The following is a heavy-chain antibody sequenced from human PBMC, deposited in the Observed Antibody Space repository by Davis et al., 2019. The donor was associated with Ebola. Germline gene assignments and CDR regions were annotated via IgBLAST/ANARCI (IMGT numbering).Heavy chain of an antibody. CDR3: ARGLTMSPPTTWYCYGMDV. CDR1: GFTFSSYA. V-gene: IGHV3-30-3*01. D-gene: IGHD2/OR15-2a*01. Sequence: GGSLRLSCAASGFTFSSYAMHWVRQAPGKGLEWVAVISYDGSNKYYADSVKGRFTISRDNSKNTLYLQMNSLRAEDTAVYYCARGLTMSPPTTWYCYGMDVWGQGTTVTVSS. J-gene: IGHJ6*02. CDR2: ISYDGSNK.